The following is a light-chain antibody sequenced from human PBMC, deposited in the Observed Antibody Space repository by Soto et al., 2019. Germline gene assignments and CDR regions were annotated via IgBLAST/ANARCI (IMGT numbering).Light chain of an antibody. CDR1: QNVDIY. V-gene: IGKV3-11*01. Sequence: EVVLTQSPVTLALSPGERATLSCRASQNVDIYVAWYQQRPGQAPRLLIYDASNRATGIPARFSGSGSGTDFTLTISSLEPEDFAVYDCQQRRDWPPLTFGGGTKVEIK. CDR3: QQRRDWPPLT. J-gene: IGKJ4*01. CDR2: DAS.